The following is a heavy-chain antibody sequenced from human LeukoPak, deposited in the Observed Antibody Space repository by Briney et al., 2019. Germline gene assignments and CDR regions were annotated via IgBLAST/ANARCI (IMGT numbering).Heavy chain of an antibody. CDR3: ARGTVGATSWFDP. CDR1: GYTFTDYY. CDR2: IDPNSGGT. Sequence: ASVKVSCKASGYTFTDYYMHWVRQAPGQGLEWMGWIDPNSGGTNYAQKFQGRVTVTRDTSISTAYMELSRLRSDDTAVYYCARGTVGATSWFDPWGQGTLVTVSS. D-gene: IGHD1-26*01. J-gene: IGHJ5*02. V-gene: IGHV1-2*02.